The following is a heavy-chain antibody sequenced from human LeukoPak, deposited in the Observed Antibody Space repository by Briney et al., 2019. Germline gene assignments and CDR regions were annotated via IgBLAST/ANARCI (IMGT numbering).Heavy chain of an antibody. Sequence: ASVKVSCKASGYTFTSYGISWVRQAPGQGLVWMGWISAYNGNTNYAQKLQGRVTMTTDTSTSTAYMELRSLRSDDTAVYYCANGYYYGSGSTPHAFDIWGQGTMVTVSS. CDR2: ISAYNGNT. CDR3: ANGYYYGSGSTPHAFDI. V-gene: IGHV1-18*01. D-gene: IGHD3-10*01. CDR1: GYTFTSYG. J-gene: IGHJ3*02.